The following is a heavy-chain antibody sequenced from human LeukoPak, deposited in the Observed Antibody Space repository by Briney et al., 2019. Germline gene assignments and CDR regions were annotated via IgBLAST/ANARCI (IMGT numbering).Heavy chain of an antibody. V-gene: IGHV3-15*01. D-gene: IGHD3-10*01. CDR2: IKSKTDGGIT. J-gene: IGHJ4*02. CDR3: TFGGDYCDY. Sequence: GGSLRLSCAASGXTFSNAWMSWVRQAPGKGLEWVGRIKSKTDGGITDYAAPVKGRFTISRDDSKNTLYLQMNSLKTEDTAVYYCTFGGDYCDYWGQGTLVTVSS. CDR1: GXTFSNAW.